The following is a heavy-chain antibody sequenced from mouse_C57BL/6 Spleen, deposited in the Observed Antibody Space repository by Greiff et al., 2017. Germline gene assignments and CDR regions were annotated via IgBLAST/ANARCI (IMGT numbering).Heavy chain of an antibody. V-gene: IGHV1-15*01. CDR1: GYTFTDYE. J-gene: IGHJ2*01. CDR3: TRSPPYYYGSRGYFDY. Sequence: VQLVESGAELVRPGASVTLSCKASGYTFTDYEMHWVKQTPVHGLEWIGAIDPETGGTAYNQKFKGKAILTADKSSSTAYMELRSLTSEDSAVYYCTRSPPYYYGSRGYFDYWGQGTTLTVSS. CDR2: IDPETGGT. D-gene: IGHD1-1*01.